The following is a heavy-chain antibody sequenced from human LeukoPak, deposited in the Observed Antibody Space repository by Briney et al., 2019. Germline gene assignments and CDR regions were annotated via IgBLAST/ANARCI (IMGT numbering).Heavy chain of an antibody. CDR3: ARNSPRDVAGRQFLPGVLALLSQCDNCFDP. V-gene: IGHV1-18*04. D-gene: IGHD3-3*02. J-gene: IGHJ5*02. CDR1: GYTFTNHG. Sequence: ASVKVSCKASGYTFTNHGISWVRQAPGQGLEWMGWINTYNGNANYAQKFQGRVTMTTDTSTGTAYTELRSLRSDDTAVYYCARNSPRDVAGRQFLPGVLALLSQCDNCFDPWGQGTLVSVSS. CDR2: INTYNGNA.